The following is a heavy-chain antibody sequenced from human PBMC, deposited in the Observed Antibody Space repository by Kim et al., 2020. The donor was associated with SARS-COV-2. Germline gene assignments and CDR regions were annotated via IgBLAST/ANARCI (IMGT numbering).Heavy chain of an antibody. D-gene: IGHD2-8*02. CDR1: GGSFSGYY. J-gene: IGHJ3*02. Sequence: SETLSLTCAVYGGSFSGYYWSWIRQPPGKGLEWIGEINHSGSTNYNPSLKSRVTISVDTSKNQFSLKLSSVTAADTAVYYCARSGLSQPDAFDIWGQGTMVTVSS. V-gene: IGHV4-34*01. CDR3: ARSGLSQPDAFDI. CDR2: INHSGST.